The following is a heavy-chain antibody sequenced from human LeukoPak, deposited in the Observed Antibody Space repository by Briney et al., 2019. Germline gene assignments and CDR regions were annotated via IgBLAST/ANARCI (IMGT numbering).Heavy chain of an antibody. CDR3: TRARVPETVVVVSATQSRYYYYCMDV. J-gene: IGHJ6*02. Sequence: PGGSLRLSCAASGFTFSSYSMNWVRQAPGKGLEWVSAISSSINCIYYADSVKGRFTISRDNAKNSLYLQMNSLRAEEAAVYYFTRARVPETVVVVSATQSRYYYYCMDVWGQGTPVTVSS. V-gene: IGHV3-21*01. D-gene: IGHD2-15*01. CDR1: GFTFSSYS. CDR2: ISSSINCI.